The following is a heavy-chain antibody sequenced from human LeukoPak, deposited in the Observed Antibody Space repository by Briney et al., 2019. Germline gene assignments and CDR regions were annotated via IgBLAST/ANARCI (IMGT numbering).Heavy chain of an antibody. D-gene: IGHD1-26*01. V-gene: IGHV3-9*01. Sequence: GGSLRLSCAASGFTFDDYAMHWVRQAPGKGLEWVAGIRWNSGSIGYADSVKGRFTISRDNAKNSLYLQMNSLRAEDTALYYCAKEDRGSYYLDYWGQGTLVTVSS. CDR3: AKEDRGSYYLDY. CDR1: GFTFDDYA. CDR2: IRWNSGSI. J-gene: IGHJ4*02.